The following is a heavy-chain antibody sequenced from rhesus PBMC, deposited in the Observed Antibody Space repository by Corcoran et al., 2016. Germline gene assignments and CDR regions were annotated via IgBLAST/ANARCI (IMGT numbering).Heavy chain of an antibody. J-gene: IGHJ5-1*01. V-gene: IGHV4-169*02. D-gene: IGHD4-29*01. CDR2: IYGGTSPT. CDR1: GGPITSSY. Sequence: QLQLQESGPGLVKPSETLSVTCAVSGGPITSSYWSWIRQAPGKGLEWVGYIYGGTSPTNPNPSLKSRVTLAVDTTENRFSLDLRSVTAADTAVYYCASDRDYGSSYARRFDVWGPGVLVTVSS. CDR3: ASDRDYGSSYARRFDV.